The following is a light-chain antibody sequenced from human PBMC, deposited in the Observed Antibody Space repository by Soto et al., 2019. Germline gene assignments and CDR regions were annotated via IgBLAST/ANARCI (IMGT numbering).Light chain of an antibody. CDR2: NND. V-gene: IGLV1-47*02. J-gene: IGLJ2*01. CDR1: SSNIETNL. CDR3: TATDDRLTGLV. Sequence: QSVLTQPPSVSGTPGQRVTISCSGSSSNIETNLVHWYQHLPGASPRLLIYNNDHRPSGVPDRFSASKSGTSASLAISGLRSEDEADYSCTATDDRLTGLVFGGGTKLTVL.